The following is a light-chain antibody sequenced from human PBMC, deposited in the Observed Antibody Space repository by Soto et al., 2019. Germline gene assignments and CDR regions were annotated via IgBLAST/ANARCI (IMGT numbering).Light chain of an antibody. CDR1: QSVGSN. J-gene: IGKJ1*01. CDR2: DAS. Sequence: EIVMTQSPATLSVSPGERATLSCRASQSVGSNLAWYQQRPGQAPRLLIYDASTRATGVPARFSGSGSGTDFTLTISGLQSEDFAVYYCQQYYTWQTFGQGTNVEIK. CDR3: QQYYTWQT. V-gene: IGKV3-15*01.